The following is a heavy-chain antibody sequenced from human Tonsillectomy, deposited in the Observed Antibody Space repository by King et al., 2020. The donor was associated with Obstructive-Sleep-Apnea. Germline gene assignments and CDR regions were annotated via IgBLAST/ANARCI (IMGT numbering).Heavy chain of an antibody. D-gene: IGHD4-17*01. Sequence: DVQLVESGGGLVKPGGSLRLSCAASGFTFSGYTMNWVRQAPGKGLEWVSSITSSGSYIFYADSVKGRFTISRDNAKNSLYLQMSSLRAEDTALYYCATADYAEYGLDVWGQGTTVTVSS. CDR1: GFTFSGYT. V-gene: IGHV3-21*01. CDR3: ATADYAEYGLDV. CDR2: ITSSGSYI. J-gene: IGHJ6*02.